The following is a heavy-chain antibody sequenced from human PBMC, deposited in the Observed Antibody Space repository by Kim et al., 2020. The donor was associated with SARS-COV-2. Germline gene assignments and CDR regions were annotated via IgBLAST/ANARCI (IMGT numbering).Heavy chain of an antibody. CDR2: ITGTGRTI. D-gene: IGHD2-21*01. J-gene: IGHJ6*02. Sequence: GGSLRLSCAASGFTFGDYYMYWVRQAPGKGLEWVAFITGTGRTINYADSVKGRFTISRDNAKNSLFLQMDNLRAEDTAVYYCAREIFVVVSYAVGAWGQGTTVIVSS. CDR3: AREIFVVVSYAVGA. CDR1: GFTFGDYY. V-gene: IGHV3-11*01.